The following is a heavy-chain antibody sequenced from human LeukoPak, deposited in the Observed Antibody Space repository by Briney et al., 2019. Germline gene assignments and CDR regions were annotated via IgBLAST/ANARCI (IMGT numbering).Heavy chain of an antibody. D-gene: IGHD4-17*01. CDR1: GGSFSGYY. V-gene: IGHV4-34*01. Sequence: PSETLSLTCAVYGGSFSGYYRSWIRQPPGKGLEWIGEINHSGSTNYNPSLKSRVTISVDTSKNQFSLKLSSVTAADTAVYYCAARDTVTTASSPSPPPEYFQHWGQGTLVTVSS. CDR2: INHSGST. CDR3: AARDTVTTASSPSPPPEYFQH. J-gene: IGHJ1*01.